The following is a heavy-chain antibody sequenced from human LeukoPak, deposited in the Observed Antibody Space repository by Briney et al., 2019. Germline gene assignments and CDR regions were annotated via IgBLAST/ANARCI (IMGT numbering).Heavy chain of an antibody. CDR2: IIPILGIA. Sequence: ASVKVSCKASGGTFSSYTISWVRQAPGQGLEWMGRIIPILGIANYAQKFQGRVRITADKSTSTAYMELSSLRSEDTAVYYCARATKSYGDYAYLDAFDIWGQGTMVTVSS. CDR3: ARATKSYGDYAYLDAFDI. V-gene: IGHV1-69*02. CDR1: GGTFSSYT. J-gene: IGHJ3*02. D-gene: IGHD4-17*01.